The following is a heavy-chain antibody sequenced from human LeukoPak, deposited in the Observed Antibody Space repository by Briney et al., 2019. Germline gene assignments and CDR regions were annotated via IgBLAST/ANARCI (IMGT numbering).Heavy chain of an antibody. D-gene: IGHD1-26*01. CDR3: AKLGATSDY. CDR1: GFTFSIHW. J-gene: IGHJ4*02. Sequence: GGSLRLSCAASGFTFSIHWMSWVRQAPGKGLEWVGNIKQDGSEKYYVDSVKGRFTISRDNAKNTLYLQMNSLRAEDTAMYYCAKLGATSDYWGQGTLVTVSS. CDR2: IKQDGSEK. V-gene: IGHV3-7*02.